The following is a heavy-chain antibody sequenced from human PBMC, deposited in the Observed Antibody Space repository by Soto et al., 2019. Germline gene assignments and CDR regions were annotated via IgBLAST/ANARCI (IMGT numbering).Heavy chain of an antibody. D-gene: IGHD3-3*01. CDR1: GFTFSSYA. CDR2: ISGSGGST. V-gene: IGHV3-23*01. J-gene: IGHJ4*02. CDR3: AKTSNSRKFWSGYPGPPDY. Sequence: EVQLLESGGGLVQPGGSLRLSCAASGFTFSSYAMSWVRQAPGKWLEWGSAISGSGGSTYYADSVKGRFTNSRANAENTVKLRNSSLRAEDTAVYYCAKTSNSRKFWSGYPGPPDYWGQGTLVTVSS.